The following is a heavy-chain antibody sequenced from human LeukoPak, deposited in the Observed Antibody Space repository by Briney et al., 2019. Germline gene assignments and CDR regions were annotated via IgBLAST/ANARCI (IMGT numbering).Heavy chain of an antibody. CDR3: AKGVTMIVVVKNYMDV. CDR2: LSGSGGGT. V-gene: IGHV3-23*01. CDR1: GFTFSSYA. Sequence: PGGSLRLSCAASGFTFSSYAMSWVRQAPGRGLEWVSALSGSGGGTYYADSVKGRFTISRDNSKNTLYLQMNSLRAEDTAVYYCAKGVTMIVVVKNYMDVWGKGTTVTVSS. D-gene: IGHD3-22*01. J-gene: IGHJ6*03.